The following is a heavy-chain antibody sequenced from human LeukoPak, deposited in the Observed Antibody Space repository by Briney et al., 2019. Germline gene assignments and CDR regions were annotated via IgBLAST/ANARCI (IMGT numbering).Heavy chain of an antibody. Sequence: SETLSLTCSVSGYSITNGYYWAWIRQPPGTGLERIGSIDYSGSTYYNPSLKSRVTISVDMSKNQFSLKVSSVTAADTAVYYCARNPHVVVVVAKIHWFDPWGQGTLVTVSS. V-gene: IGHV4-38-2*02. CDR3: ARNPHVVVVVAKIHWFDP. D-gene: IGHD2-21*01. CDR1: GYSITNGYY. J-gene: IGHJ5*02. CDR2: IDYSGST.